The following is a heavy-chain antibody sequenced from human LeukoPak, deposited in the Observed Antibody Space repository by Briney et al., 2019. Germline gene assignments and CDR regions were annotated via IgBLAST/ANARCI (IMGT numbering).Heavy chain of an antibody. CDR1: GYTFASYD. V-gene: IGHV1-8*01. D-gene: IGHD3-10*01. CDR3: ARAIRNELLSEF. CDR2: MNPNSGNT. Sequence: GASVKASCKASGYTFASYDITWVRQAPGQGLEWMGWMNPNSGNTGYARQFKGRVSMTRDTSITTAYMELSSLRSEDTAVYYCARAIRNELLSEFWGQGSLITVSA. J-gene: IGHJ4*02.